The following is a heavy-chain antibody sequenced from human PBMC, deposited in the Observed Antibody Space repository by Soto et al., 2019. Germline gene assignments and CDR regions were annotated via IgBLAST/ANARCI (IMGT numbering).Heavy chain of an antibody. Sequence: QVQLVESGGGVVQPGRSLRLSCAASGFTFSSYGMHWVRQAPAKGLEWVSVISFDGSNTYYADSVKGRFTISRDNSKNTLYLQMSSLRPEDTAVYYCAKDPTMAVGRPSGDWGQGTLVIVSS. J-gene: IGHJ4*02. D-gene: IGHD3-10*01. CDR2: ISFDGSNT. CDR1: GFTFSSYG. V-gene: IGHV3-30*18. CDR3: AKDPTMAVGRPSGD.